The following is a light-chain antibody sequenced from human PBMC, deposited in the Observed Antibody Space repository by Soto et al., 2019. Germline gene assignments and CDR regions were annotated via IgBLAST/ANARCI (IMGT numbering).Light chain of an antibody. J-gene: IGLJ2*01. CDR1: SANIGSNY. V-gene: IGLV1-51*01. CDR3: GALDGSLSVVL. CDR2: DSD. Sequence: QSVLTQPPSVSAAPGQTVTISCSGSSANIGSNYVSWYQHLPGTAPKLVIYDSDRRPSEIPDRFSGSKSGTSATQDITGLRTGDEADYYCGALDGSLSVVLFGGGTKLTVL.